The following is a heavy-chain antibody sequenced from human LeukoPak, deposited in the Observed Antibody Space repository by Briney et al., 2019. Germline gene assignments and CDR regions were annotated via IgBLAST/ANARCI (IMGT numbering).Heavy chain of an antibody. CDR2: INPNSGGT. CDR1: GYTFTGYY. V-gene: IGHV1-2*02. J-gene: IGHJ4*02. Sequence: ASVKVPCKASGYTFTGYYMHWVRQAPGQGLEWMGWINPNSGGTNYAQKFQGRVTMTRDTSISTAYMELSRLRSDDTAVYYCARDPDSSTSFDYWGQGTLVTVSS. CDR3: ARDPDSSTSFDY. D-gene: IGHD6-19*01.